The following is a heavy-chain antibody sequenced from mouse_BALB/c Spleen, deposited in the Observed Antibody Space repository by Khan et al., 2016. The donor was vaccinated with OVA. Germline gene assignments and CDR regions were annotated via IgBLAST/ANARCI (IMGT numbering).Heavy chain of an antibody. Sequence: QVQLQQSGAELARPGASVKMSCKASGYTFTSYTIHWIKERPGQGLEWIGYINPSNGYTNYNQKFKDKATLTTDKSSTPAYLQLSSLASDESAVYNCVRDGAYHRNDGWFAYWGQGTLVTVSA. CDR1: GYTFTSYT. J-gene: IGHJ3*01. V-gene: IGHV1-4*01. CDR2: INPSNGYT. CDR3: VRDGAYHRNDGWFAY. D-gene: IGHD2-14*01.